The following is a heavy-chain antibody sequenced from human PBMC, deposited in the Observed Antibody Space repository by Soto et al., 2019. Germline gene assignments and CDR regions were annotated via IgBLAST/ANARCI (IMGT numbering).Heavy chain of an antibody. D-gene: IGHD3-10*01. CDR3: ARRDDYYGSGSYSDY. CDR1: GFTFSSYG. CDR2: IWYDGSNK. J-gene: IGHJ4*02. V-gene: IGHV3-33*01. Sequence: ESGGGVVQPGRSLRLSCAASGFTFSSYGMHWVRQAPCKGLEWVAVIWYDGSNKYYADSVKGRFTISRDNSKNTLYLQMNSLRAEDTAVYYCARRDDYYGSGSYSDYWGQGTLVTVSS.